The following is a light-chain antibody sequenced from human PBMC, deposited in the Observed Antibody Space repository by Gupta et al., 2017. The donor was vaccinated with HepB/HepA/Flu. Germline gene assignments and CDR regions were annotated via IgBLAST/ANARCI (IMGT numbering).Light chain of an antibody. Sequence: EIVMTQSPATLSVSPGERATLSCRASQSVNSNLAWYQQKPGQAPRLLIFGASTRATGVPARLSGSGSGIDFTLTISSLQSEDFAVYYCQEYNNWPTWTFGQGTKVEIK. CDR1: QSVNSN. CDR3: QEYNNWPTWT. V-gene: IGKV3-15*01. CDR2: GAS. J-gene: IGKJ1*01.